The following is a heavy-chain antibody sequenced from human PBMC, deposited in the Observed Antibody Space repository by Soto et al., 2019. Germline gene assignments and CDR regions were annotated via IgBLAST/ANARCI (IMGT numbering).Heavy chain of an antibody. CDR1: GYTFTSYA. V-gene: IGHV1-3*01. J-gene: IGHJ6*03. Sequence: QVQLVQSGAEVKKPGASVKVSCKASGYTFTSYAMHWVRQAPGQRREWMGWINAGNGNTKYSQKFQGRVTITRDTSASTAYMDLSSLRSEDTAVYYCARVGWPYCSGGSCYYMDVWGKGTTVTVSS. D-gene: IGHD2-15*01. CDR3: ARVGWPYCSGGSCYYMDV. CDR2: INAGNGNT.